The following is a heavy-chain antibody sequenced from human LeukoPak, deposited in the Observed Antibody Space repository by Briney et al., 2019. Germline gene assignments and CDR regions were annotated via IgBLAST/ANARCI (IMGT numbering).Heavy chain of an antibody. CDR3: ARYYTIIGATDY. Sequence: GESLKISCKGSGYSFASYWISWVRQMPGKGLEWMGRIDPSDSYTNYSPSFQGHVTISADKSISTAYMQWSSLKASDTAMYYCARYYTIIGATDYWGQGTLVTVSS. J-gene: IGHJ4*02. CDR2: IDPSDSYT. CDR1: GYSFASYW. V-gene: IGHV5-10-1*01. D-gene: IGHD3-3*01.